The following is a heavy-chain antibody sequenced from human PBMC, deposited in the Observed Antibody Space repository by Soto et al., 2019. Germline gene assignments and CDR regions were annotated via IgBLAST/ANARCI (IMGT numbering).Heavy chain of an antibody. CDR3: ARFKLGDDY. Sequence: QVQLVQSGAEVRKPGSSVKVSCQASGGTFSNSTVTWVRQAPGQGLEWMGRLIPILGLANYAQKVRGRLTITADKSTPTAYMELRSLRSEDTAIYYCARFKLGDDYWGQGTLVTVSS. J-gene: IGHJ4*02. CDR1: GGTFSNST. D-gene: IGHD5-12*01. CDR2: LIPILGLA. V-gene: IGHV1-69*02.